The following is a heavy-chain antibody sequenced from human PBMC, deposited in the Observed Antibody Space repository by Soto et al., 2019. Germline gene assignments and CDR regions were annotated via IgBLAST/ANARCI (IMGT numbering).Heavy chain of an antibody. V-gene: IGHV1-69*06. Sequence: QVRLVQSGAEVKKAGSSVKVSCKASGGTFSSDAVTWVRQAPGQGLEWMGGVIPIFPKANYAQKFQGRATITVDKSTSTVYMELNSLKCEDTAMYYWASCHSDSSGPGYLDSWGQGTLVTV. CDR1: GGTFSSDA. J-gene: IGHJ4*02. D-gene: IGHD3-22*01. CDR3: ASCHSDSSGPGYLDS. CDR2: VIPIFPKA.